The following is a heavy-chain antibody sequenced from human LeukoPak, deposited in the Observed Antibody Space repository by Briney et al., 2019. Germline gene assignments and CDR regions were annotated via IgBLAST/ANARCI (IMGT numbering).Heavy chain of an antibody. CDR3: ARGTESYTTGGIDY. J-gene: IGHJ4*02. Sequence: SETLSLTCTVSGGSISSSSYYWGWIRQPPGKGLEWIGSIYHSGSTYYNPSLKSRVTISVDTSKNQFSLKLSSVTAADTAVYYCARGTESYTTGGIDYWGQGTLVTVSS. V-gene: IGHV4-39*07. D-gene: IGHD3-10*01. CDR1: GGSISSSSYY. CDR2: IYHSGST.